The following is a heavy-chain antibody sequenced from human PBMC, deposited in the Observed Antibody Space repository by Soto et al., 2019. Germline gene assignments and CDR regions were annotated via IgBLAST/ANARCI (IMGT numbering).Heavy chain of an antibody. CDR3: ARAYCSRNSCNRSGGIDV. CDR2: IYPGDSDT. CDR1: GYSFTSYW. Sequence: GESMQSSGKGSGYSFTSYWIGWVRQMPGKGLEWMGIIYPGDSDTRYSPSFQGQVTISADKSISTAYLQWSSLKASDTARHHGARAYCSRNSCNRSGGIDVWGQGTTAT. J-gene: IGHJ6*02. D-gene: IGHD2-2*01. V-gene: IGHV5-51*01.